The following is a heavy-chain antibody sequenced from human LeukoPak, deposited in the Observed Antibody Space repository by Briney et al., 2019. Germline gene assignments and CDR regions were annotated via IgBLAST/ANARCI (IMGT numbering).Heavy chain of an antibody. CDR3: ARDSSGWYGHFDY. CDR1: GYTFTGYY. J-gene: IGHJ4*02. V-gene: IGHV1-2*02. Sequence: EASVKVSCKASGYTFTGYYMHWVRQAPGQGLEWMGWINPNSGGTNYAQKFQGRVTMTRDTSISTAYMELSRLRSDDTAVYYCARDSSGWYGHFDYWGQGTLVTVSS. CDR2: INPNSGGT. D-gene: IGHD6-19*01.